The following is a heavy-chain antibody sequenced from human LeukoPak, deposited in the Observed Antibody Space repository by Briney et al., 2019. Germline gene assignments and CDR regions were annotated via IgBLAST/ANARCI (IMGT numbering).Heavy chain of an antibody. D-gene: IGHD4-23*01. J-gene: IGHJ6*02. CDR1: GFAFHNYA. Sequence: GRSLRLSCVGSGFAFHNYAMHWVRRPPGKGLEWVSAINWNSDTKAYADSVKGRFTISIDRARNSLYLQMDSLRPEDTALYYCAKDTGGNGAYFYAMDVWGQGTSVTVSS. CDR2: INWNSDTK. V-gene: IGHV3-9*01. CDR3: AKDTGGNGAYFYAMDV.